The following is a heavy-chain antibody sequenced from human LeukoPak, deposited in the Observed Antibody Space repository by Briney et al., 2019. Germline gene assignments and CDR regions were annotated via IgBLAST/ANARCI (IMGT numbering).Heavy chain of an antibody. J-gene: IGHJ4*02. CDR1: GVSISSYY. CDR3: ARGSNWGDY. CDR2: IYYSGNT. V-gene: IGHV4-59*12. Sequence: SETLSLTCTVSGVSISSYYWSWIRQPPGKGLEWIGYIYYSGNTNYNPSLKSRVTISIDTSKNQFSLKLSSVTAADTAVYYCARGSNWGDYWGQGTLVTVSS. D-gene: IGHD7-27*01.